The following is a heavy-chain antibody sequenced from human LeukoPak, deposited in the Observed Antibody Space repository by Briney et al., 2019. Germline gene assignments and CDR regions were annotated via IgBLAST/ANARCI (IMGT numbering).Heavy chain of an antibody. J-gene: IGHJ4*02. CDR2: IRSKAYGGTT. CDR1: GFTFGDYA. V-gene: IGHV3-49*04. CDR3: TRESPAGDYYDSSGYGTSY. Sequence: GGSLRLSCTASGFTFGDYAMSWVRQAPGKGLEWVGFIRSKAYGGTTEYAASVKGRFTISRDDSKGIAYLQMNSLKTEDTAVYYCTRESPAGDYYDSSGYGTSYWGQGTLVTVSS. D-gene: IGHD3-22*01.